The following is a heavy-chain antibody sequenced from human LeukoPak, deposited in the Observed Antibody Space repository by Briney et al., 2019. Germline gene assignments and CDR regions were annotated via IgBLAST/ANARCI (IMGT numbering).Heavy chain of an antibody. CDR1: GGSFSGYY. D-gene: IGHD5-12*01. CDR2: INHSGST. Sequence: SETLSLTCAVYGGSFSGYYWSWIRQPPGKGLEWIGEINHSGSTNYNPSLKSRVTISVDTSKNQFSLKLSSVTAADTAVYYCARDTYDFVVWFDLWGQGTLVTVSS. J-gene: IGHJ5*02. CDR3: ARDTYDFVVWFDL. V-gene: IGHV4-34*01.